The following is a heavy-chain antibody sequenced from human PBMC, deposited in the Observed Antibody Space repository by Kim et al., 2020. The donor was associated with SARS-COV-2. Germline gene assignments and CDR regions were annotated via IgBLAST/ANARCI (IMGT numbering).Heavy chain of an antibody. CDR1: GFTFSSYS. CDR3: ASSSGYGLDF. Sequence: GGSLRLSCAASGFTFSSYSMHWVRQAPGKGLEWVSSISSNSSYIYYADSVKGRFTISRDNAKNTLYLQMNSLRAEDTAVYYCASSSGYGLDFWGQGTPVT. CDR2: ISSNSSYI. D-gene: IGHD5-12*01. V-gene: IGHV3-21*01. J-gene: IGHJ4*02.